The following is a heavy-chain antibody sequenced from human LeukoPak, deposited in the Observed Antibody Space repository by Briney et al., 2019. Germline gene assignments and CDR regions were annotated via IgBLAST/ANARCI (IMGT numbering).Heavy chain of an antibody. D-gene: IGHD2-21*02. CDR2: IRSSGHNT. CDR3: AKYVCGGDCYDYFDC. J-gene: IGHJ4*02. Sequence: GGSLRLSCAASGFTFSNYAMSWVRQAPGKGLEWVSGIRSSGHNTYYEDSVKGRFTISRDNSKNVLYLQMNSLGAEDTAVYYCAKYVCGGDCYDYFDCWGQGTLVTVSS. V-gene: IGHV3-23*01. CDR1: GFTFSNYA.